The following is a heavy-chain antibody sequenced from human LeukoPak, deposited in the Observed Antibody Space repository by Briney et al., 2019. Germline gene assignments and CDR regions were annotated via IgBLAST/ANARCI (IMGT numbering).Heavy chain of an antibody. J-gene: IGHJ4*02. V-gene: IGHV4-38-2*02. Sequence: SETLSLTCTVSGYSISSTYYGAWIRQPPGKGLEWIATISHSGNTYYTPSLESRLTISLVTSKKHFSLRLSSVTAADTAVYYCARVNAPVATFDYWGLGTQVAVSS. CDR1: GYSISSTYY. CDR3: ARVNAPVATFDY. D-gene: IGHD1-1*01. CDR2: ISHSGNT.